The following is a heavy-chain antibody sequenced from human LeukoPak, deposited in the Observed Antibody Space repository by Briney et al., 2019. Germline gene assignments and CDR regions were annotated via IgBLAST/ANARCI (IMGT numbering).Heavy chain of an antibody. D-gene: IGHD3-10*01. CDR3: ARHLLWFGELSGGFDY. Sequence: GGSLRLSCAASGFTFSGFAMSWVRQAPGKGLEWVSGISSSGGSTYYADSVKGRFTISRDNSRNTLYLQMNSLRAEDTAVYYCARHLLWFGELSGGFDYWGQGTLVTVSS. V-gene: IGHV3-23*01. CDR2: ISSSGGST. J-gene: IGHJ4*02. CDR1: GFTFSGFA.